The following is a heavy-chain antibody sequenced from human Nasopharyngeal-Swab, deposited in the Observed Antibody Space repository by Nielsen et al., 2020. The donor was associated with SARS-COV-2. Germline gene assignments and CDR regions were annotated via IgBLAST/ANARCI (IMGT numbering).Heavy chain of an antibody. CDR3: ATDGVRNFHY. CDR2: ISYDGVNK. Sequence: GESLKISCVVPGFSVSSNYMSWVRQAPGKGLEWAALISYDGVNKFYADSVKGRFTISRDNSKNILYLEMNSLRPEDTAIYYCATDGVRNFHYWGQGTLVTVSS. CDR1: GFSVSSNY. V-gene: IGHV3-30-3*01. J-gene: IGHJ4*02. D-gene: IGHD3-10*01.